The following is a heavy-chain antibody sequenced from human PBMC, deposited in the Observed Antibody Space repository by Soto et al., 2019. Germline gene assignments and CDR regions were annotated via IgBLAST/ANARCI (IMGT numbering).Heavy chain of an antibody. CDR1: GFTFSSCW. CDR3: ARDRGWSLFDY. D-gene: IGHD6-19*01. Sequence: EVQLVESGGGLVQPGGSLRLSCEASGFTFSSCWMYWVRQAPGKGLVWVSRTNSDGSDTSYADSVKGRFTISRDNAKNTLYLQMNSLRAEDTAVYYCARDRGWSLFDYWGQGTLVTVSS. V-gene: IGHV3-74*01. J-gene: IGHJ4*02. CDR2: TNSDGSDT.